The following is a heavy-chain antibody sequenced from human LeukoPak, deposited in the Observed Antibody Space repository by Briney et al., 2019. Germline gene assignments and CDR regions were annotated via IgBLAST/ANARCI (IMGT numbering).Heavy chain of an antibody. J-gene: IGHJ5*02. Sequence: SETLSLTCTVSGGSISSYYWSWIRQPPEKGLEWIGYIYYSGSTNYNPSLKSRVTISVDTSKNQFSLKLRSVTAADTAVYYCARGGPRRNWFDPWGQGTLVTVSS. CDR1: GGSISSYY. V-gene: IGHV4-59*01. CDR2: IYYSGST. CDR3: ARGGPRRNWFDP.